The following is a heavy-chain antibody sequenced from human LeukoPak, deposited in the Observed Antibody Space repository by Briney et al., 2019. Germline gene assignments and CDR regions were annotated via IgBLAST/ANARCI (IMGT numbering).Heavy chain of an antibody. Sequence: SETLSLTCTVSGGSISSYYWSWIRQPPGKGLEWIGYIYYSGSTNYNPSLKSRVTISVDTSKNQFSLKLSSVTAADTAVYYCARDRKITIFGVVMYYYYGMDAWGQGTTVTVSS. CDR2: IYYSGST. V-gene: IGHV4-59*12. D-gene: IGHD3-3*01. CDR3: ARDRKITIFGVVMYYYYGMDA. J-gene: IGHJ6*02. CDR1: GGSISSYY.